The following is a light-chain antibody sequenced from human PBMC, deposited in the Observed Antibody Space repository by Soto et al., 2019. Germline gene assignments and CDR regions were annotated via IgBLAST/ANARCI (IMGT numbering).Light chain of an antibody. Sequence: EIVLTQSPGTLSLSPGERATLSCRASQSVSSSYLAWYQQKPGQAPRLLIYNAFNRATGIPDRFSGSGSGTDFTLTISGLEPADFAVYYCQQYGSSPGTFGGGTKVEIK. J-gene: IGKJ4*01. V-gene: IGKV3-20*01. CDR1: QSVSSSY. CDR3: QQYGSSPGT. CDR2: NAF.